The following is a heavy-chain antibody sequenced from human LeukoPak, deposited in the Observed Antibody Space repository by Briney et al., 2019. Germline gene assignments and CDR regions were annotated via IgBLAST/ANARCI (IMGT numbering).Heavy chain of an antibody. Sequence: SETLSLTCTVSGGSISSYYWSWIRQPPGKGLEWIGYIYYSGSTNYNPSLESRVTISVDTSKNQFSLKLSSVTAADTAVYYCARMTTVVTGDYFDYWGQGTLVTVSS. D-gene: IGHD4-23*01. V-gene: IGHV4-59*01. CDR1: GGSISSYY. CDR3: ARMTTVVTGDYFDY. J-gene: IGHJ4*02. CDR2: IYYSGST.